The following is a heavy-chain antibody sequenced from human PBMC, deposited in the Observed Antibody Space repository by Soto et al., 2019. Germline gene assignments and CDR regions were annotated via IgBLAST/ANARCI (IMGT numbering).Heavy chain of an antibody. Sequence: ASVKVSCKASGFTFTSSAVQWVRQARGQRLEWIGWIVVGSGNTNYAQKFQERVTITRDMSTSTAYMELSSLRSEDTAVYYCAAVRGESIAAQQEDYWGQGTLVTVSS. D-gene: IGHD6-6*01. V-gene: IGHV1-58*01. CDR2: IVVGSGNT. CDR1: GFTFTSSA. J-gene: IGHJ4*02. CDR3: AAVRGESIAAQQEDY.